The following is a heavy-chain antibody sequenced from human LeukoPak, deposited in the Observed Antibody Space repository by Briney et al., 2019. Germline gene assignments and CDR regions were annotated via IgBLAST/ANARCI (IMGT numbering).Heavy chain of an antibody. CDR1: GFTFSSYG. D-gene: IGHD3-22*01. V-gene: IGHV3-33*06. J-gene: IGHJ1*01. CDR2: IWYDGSNK. CDR3: AKDLSFAYYDSSGPLFQH. Sequence: EPGGSLRLSCAASGFTFSSYGMHWVRQAPGKGLEWVAVIWYDGSNKYYADSVKGRFTISRDNSKNTLYLQMNSLRAEDTAVYYCAKDLSFAYYDSSGPLFQHWGQGTLVTVSS.